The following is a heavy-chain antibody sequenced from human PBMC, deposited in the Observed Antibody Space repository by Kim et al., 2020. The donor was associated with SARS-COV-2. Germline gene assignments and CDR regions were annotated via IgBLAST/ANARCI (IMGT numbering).Heavy chain of an antibody. CDR3: ARGPSPYFDY. CDR2: YT. J-gene: IGHJ4*02. Sequence: YTNYADSVKGRFTISRDNAKNSLYLQMNSLRAEDTAVYYCARGPSPYFDYWGQGTLVTVSS. V-gene: IGHV3-11*06.